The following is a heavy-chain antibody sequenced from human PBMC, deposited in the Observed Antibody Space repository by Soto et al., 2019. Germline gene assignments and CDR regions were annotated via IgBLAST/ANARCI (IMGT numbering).Heavy chain of an antibody. D-gene: IGHD2-2*02. CDR1: GFTFSSYS. V-gene: IGHV3-48*02. CDR3: ASYPAIWDPYYYYGMDV. CDR2: ISSSSSTI. Sequence: PGGSLRLSCAASGFTFSSYSMNWVRQAPGKGLEWVSYISSSSSTIYYADSVKGRFTISRDNAKNSLYLQMNSLRDEDTAVYYCASYPAIWDPYYYYGMDVWGQGTTVTVSS. J-gene: IGHJ6*02.